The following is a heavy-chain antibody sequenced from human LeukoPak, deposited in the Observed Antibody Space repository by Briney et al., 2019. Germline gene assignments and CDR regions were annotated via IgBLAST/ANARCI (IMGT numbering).Heavy chain of an antibody. J-gene: IGHJ6*03. D-gene: IGHD3-10*01. Sequence: LETLSLTCTVSGGSISSSSYYWGWIRQPPGKGLEWIGSIYYSGSTYYNPSLKSRVTTSVDTSKNQFSLKLSSVTAADTAVYYCARESYGSRSYDYYYYYMDVWGKGTTVTVSS. CDR3: ARESYGSRSYDYYYYYMDV. CDR1: GGSISSSSYY. CDR2: IYYSGST. V-gene: IGHV4-39*07.